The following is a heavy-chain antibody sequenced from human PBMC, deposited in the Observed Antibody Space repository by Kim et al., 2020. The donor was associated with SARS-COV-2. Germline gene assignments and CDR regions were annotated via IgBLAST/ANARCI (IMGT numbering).Heavy chain of an antibody. D-gene: IGHD1-1*01. V-gene: IGHV3-48*02. J-gene: IGHJ3*01. Sequence: AESVKGRFTISRDNAKNSLYLQMNDLGDEYSAVYYCASDTTYAFDFWGQGTMVTVSS. CDR3: ASDTTYAFDF.